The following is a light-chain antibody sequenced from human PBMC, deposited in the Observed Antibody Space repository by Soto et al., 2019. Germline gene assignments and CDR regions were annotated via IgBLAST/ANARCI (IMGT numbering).Light chain of an antibody. CDR3: QQYDSSFPA. J-gene: IGKJ1*01. V-gene: IGKV3-20*01. Sequence: EVVLTQSPATLPLSAAEEATLVWRLSQSISSNKLAWYQHNPGQAPRLLIYGTSSRATGIPDRFSGSGSGTDFTLTIRRLEPEYFVLYYCQQYDSSFPAFGQGTKVDIK. CDR1: QSISSNK. CDR2: GTS.